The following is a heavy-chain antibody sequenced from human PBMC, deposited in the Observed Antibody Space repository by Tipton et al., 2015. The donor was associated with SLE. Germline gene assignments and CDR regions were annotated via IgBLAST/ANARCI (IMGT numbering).Heavy chain of an antibody. D-gene: IGHD3-22*01. J-gene: IGHJ4*02. V-gene: IGHV4-39*01. CDR2: VYFSGST. Sequence: TLSLTCTVSGGSIRSPIHYWGWIRQPPGKGLEWIGSVYFSGSTYYNPSLKSRVSISEDPSKNLFSLKMTSVTAADTAVYYCGLGGPETSGYYNPLDYWGQGPVVTVPS. CDR3: GLGGPETSGYYNPLDY. CDR1: GGSIRSPIHY.